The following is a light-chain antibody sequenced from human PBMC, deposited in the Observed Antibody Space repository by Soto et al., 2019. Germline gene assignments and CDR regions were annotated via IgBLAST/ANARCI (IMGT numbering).Light chain of an antibody. CDR3: KQYSTYPLT. Sequence: DIQMTQSPSPLSASVGDRVTITCRASQSVTTWLAWYQQQPGKPPKLLIYKASNLESGLPSMFTGSGSETEFTLTISSRQSDDFVSYYCKQYSTYPLTVGQGTRLEIK. V-gene: IGKV1-5*03. CDR2: KAS. CDR1: QSVTTW. J-gene: IGKJ5*01.